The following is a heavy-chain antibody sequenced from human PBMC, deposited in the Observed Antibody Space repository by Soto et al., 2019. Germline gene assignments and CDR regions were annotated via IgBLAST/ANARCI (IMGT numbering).Heavy chain of an antibody. CDR2: IRSSGITI. J-gene: IGHJ4*02. CDR1: GFTFSDYY. CDR3: AVDKRQWLAYCDY. Sequence: QVQLVESGGGLVKPGGSLRLSCAASGFTFSDYYMSWIRQAPGKGLEWVSYIRSSGITIYYAASVKGRFTISRDNAKNSLNLQMNSLRADDTAVYYCAVDKRQWLAYCDYGGQGTLFTVSS. V-gene: IGHV3-11*01. D-gene: IGHD6-19*01.